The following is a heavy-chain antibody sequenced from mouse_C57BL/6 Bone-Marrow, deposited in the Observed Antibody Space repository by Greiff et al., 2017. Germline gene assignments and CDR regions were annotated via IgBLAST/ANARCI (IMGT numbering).Heavy chain of an antibody. J-gene: IGHJ1*03. CDR2: INPGSGGT. V-gene: IGHV1-54*01. CDR3: ASPYSNYSYFDV. D-gene: IGHD2-5*01. Sequence: VQLVESGAELVRPGTSVMVFCKASGYAFTNYLIEWVKQRPGQGLEWIGVINPGSGGTNYNEKFKGKATLTADKSSSTAYMQLSSLTSEDSAVYFCASPYSNYSYFDVWGTGTTVTVSS. CDR1: GYAFTNYL.